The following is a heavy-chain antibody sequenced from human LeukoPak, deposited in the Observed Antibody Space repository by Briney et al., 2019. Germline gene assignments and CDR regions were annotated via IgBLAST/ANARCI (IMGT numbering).Heavy chain of an antibody. CDR2: INPNSGGT. D-gene: IGHD4-17*01. CDR3: ARDFSPHYGDYVYNWFDP. CDR1: GYTFTGYY. J-gene: IGHJ5*02. V-gene: IGHV1-2*04. Sequence: ASVKVSCKASGYTFTGYYMHWVRQAPGQGLEWMGWINPNSGGTNYAQKFQGWVTMTRDTSISTAYMELSRLRSDDTAVYYCARDFSPHYGDYVYNWFDPWGQGTLVTVSS.